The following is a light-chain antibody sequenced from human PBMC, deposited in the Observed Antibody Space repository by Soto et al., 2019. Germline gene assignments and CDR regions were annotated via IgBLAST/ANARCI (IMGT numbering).Light chain of an antibody. CDR2: SAS. Sequence: EIVMTQSPATLSVSPGGRATLXXRASQSISDTLAWYQQKPGQAPRXLIYSASRGATGFPARFSGSGSGTDFTLTISSLQSEDFAVYYCQQYNNWPWTFGQGTKVDIK. CDR1: QSISDT. CDR3: QQYNNWPWT. V-gene: IGKV3-15*01. J-gene: IGKJ1*01.